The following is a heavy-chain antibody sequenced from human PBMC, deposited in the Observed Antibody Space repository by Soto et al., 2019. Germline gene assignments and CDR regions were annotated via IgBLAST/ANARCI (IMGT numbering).Heavy chain of an antibody. CDR3: GRGNIVATILMPFDY. V-gene: IGHV4-39*01. CDR2: VYSSGST. J-gene: IGHJ4*02. Sequence: ETLSLTCSVSGGSISSSSHYWGWIRQPPGKGLEWIGSVYSSGSTYRNPSLESRVTISVDRSKNQFSLRLSSVTAADTAVYYCGRGNIVATILMPFDYWGQGTLVTVSS. CDR1: GGSISSSSHY. D-gene: IGHD5-12*01.